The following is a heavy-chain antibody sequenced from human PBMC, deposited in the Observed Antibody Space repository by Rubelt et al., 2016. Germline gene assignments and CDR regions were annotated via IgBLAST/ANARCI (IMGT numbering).Heavy chain of an antibody. J-gene: IGHJ4*02. CDR3: ATIGLEWLLEDY. D-gene: IGHD3-3*01. V-gene: IGHV1-24*01. Sequence: QVQLVQSGAEVKKPGASVKVSCKVSGYTLTELSMHWVRQAPGKGLEGMGGFDPEDGETLYAQKFQGRVTMTEETSTDTAYMELSSLRSEETAVYYCATIGLEWLLEDYWGQGTLVTVSS. CDR1: GYTLTELS. CDR2: FDPEDGET.